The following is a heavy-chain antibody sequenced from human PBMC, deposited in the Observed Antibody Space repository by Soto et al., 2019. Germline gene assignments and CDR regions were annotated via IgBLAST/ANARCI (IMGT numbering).Heavy chain of an antibody. V-gene: IGHV6-1*01. CDR2: TYYRSEWYS. D-gene: IGHD3-10*01. J-gene: IGHJ6*02. Sequence: SPTLSLTCVISGANVSSNVVWNWIRQSPSRGLEWLGRTYYRSEWYSDYAVSVRSRITVSPDTSKNVISLHLKSVTPEDTAVYYCASSVPITIYYGMDVWGQGTAVTVSS. CDR1: GANVSSNVV. CDR3: ASSVPITIYYGMDV.